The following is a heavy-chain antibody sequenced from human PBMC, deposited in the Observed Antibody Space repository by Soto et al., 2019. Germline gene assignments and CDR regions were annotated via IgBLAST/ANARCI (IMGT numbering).Heavy chain of an antibody. V-gene: IGHV1-2*04. D-gene: IGHD1-7*01. CDR2: INPNSGGT. CDR1: GYTFTGYY. J-gene: IGHJ6*02. Sequence: GASVKVSCKASGYTFTGYYMHWVRQAPGQGLEWMGWINPNSGGTNYAQKFQGWVTMTRDTSISTAYMELSRLRSDDTAVYYCARVSILAGTTFYYGMDVWGQGTTVTVSS. CDR3: ARVSILAGTTFYYGMDV.